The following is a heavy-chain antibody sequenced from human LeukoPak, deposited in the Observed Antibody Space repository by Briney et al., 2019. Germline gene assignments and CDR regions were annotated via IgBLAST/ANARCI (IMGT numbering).Heavy chain of an antibody. J-gene: IGHJ6*02. CDR3: ARSYDSRGYYYYGMDV. V-gene: IGHV4-59*01. CDR2: IYYSGST. Sequence: PSETLSLTCTVSGGSISTYYWSWIRQPPGEGLDWIGYIYYSGSTNYNPSLKSRVTISLDTSKNQFSLRLSSVTAADTAVYYCARSYDSRGYYYYGMDVWGQGTTVTVSS. D-gene: IGHD3-22*01. CDR1: GGSISTYY.